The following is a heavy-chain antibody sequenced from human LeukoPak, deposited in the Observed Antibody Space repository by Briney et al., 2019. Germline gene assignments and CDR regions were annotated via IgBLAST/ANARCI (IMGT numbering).Heavy chain of an antibody. CDR1: GFSFSDYS. D-gene: IGHD7-27*01. CDR2: FSGDSINI. J-gene: IGHJ4*02. Sequence: GGSLRLSCAASGFSFSDYSMNWVRQAPGKGLEWISYFSGDSINIWYADSVKGRFTISRDNAKNSVFLQMNSLRDEGSAVYYCARDSNWAFDYWGQGTLVTVSS. V-gene: IGHV3-48*02. CDR3: ARDSNWAFDY.